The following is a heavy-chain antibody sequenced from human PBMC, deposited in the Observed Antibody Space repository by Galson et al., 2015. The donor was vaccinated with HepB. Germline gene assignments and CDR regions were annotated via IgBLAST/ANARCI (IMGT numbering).Heavy chain of an antibody. Sequence: SLRLSCADSGFTFSSYGMHWVRQAPGKGLEWVAVISYDGSIKDYADSVKGRFTISRDNSKNTLYLQMRSLRAEDTAVYDCAKDLARYVWGSYRLYNSFDPWGQGTLVTVSS. CDR3: AKDLARYVWGSYRLYNSFDP. V-gene: IGHV3-30*18. J-gene: IGHJ5*02. CDR2: ISYDGSIK. D-gene: IGHD3-16*02. CDR1: GFTFSSYG.